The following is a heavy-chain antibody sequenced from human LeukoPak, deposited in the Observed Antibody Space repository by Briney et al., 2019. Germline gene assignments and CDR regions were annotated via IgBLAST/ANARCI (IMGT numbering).Heavy chain of an antibody. CDR1: GYTFTNYG. Sequence: ASVKVSCKASGYTFTNYGISWVRQAPGQGLEWMAWISAYNGNTDYAQKFQGRATVTADTSTSTAYMELRSLRSDDTAVYYCARGRSGTLDYWGQGTLVTVSS. V-gene: IGHV1-18*01. CDR2: ISAYNGNT. D-gene: IGHD1-26*01. J-gene: IGHJ4*02. CDR3: ARGRSGTLDY.